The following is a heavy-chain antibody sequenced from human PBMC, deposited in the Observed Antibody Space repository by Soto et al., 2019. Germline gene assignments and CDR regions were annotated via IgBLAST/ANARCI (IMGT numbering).Heavy chain of an antibody. V-gene: IGHV3-74*03. J-gene: IGHJ4*02. D-gene: IGHD2-8*01. CDR2: INGDGSAT. Sequence: EVQLVESGGGLVQPGGSLRLSCVVSGLTFRSYWMHWVRQVPGKGLVWVARINGDGSATTYAESVKGRFSVSRDNAENTVFLQMNGLSVDDTAVYYCAANTAMLDWGEGTRVTVSS. CDR1: GLTFRSYW. CDR3: AANTAMLD.